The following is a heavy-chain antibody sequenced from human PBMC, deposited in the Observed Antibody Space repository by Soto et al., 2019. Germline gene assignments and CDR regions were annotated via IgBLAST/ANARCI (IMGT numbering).Heavy chain of an antibody. J-gene: IGHJ4*02. V-gene: IGHV1-69*08. Sequence: QVQLVQSGAEVKKPGSSVKVSCKASGGTFSSYTISWVRQAPGQGLEWMGRIIPILGIANYAQKLQGRVTITADKSTRTAYMELSSLRSEDTAVYYCAREDYYDSSGLDYWGQGTLVTVSS. CDR2: IIPILGIA. D-gene: IGHD3-22*01. CDR1: GGTFSSYT. CDR3: AREDYYDSSGLDY.